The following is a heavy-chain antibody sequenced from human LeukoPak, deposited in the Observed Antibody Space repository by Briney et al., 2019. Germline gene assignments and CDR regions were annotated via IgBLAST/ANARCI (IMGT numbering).Heavy chain of an antibody. D-gene: IGHD3-3*01. CDR1: GFTFSNAW. Sequence: GGSLRLSCAASGFTFSNAWMSWVRQAPGKGLEWVGRIKSKTDGGTTDYAAPVKGRFTISRDDSKNPLHLQINSLKTEDTAVYYCTTVGGTIFGVVIIGGYFDYWGQGTLATVSS. CDR3: TTVGGTIFGVVIIGGYFDY. CDR2: IKSKTDGGTT. J-gene: IGHJ4*02. V-gene: IGHV3-15*01.